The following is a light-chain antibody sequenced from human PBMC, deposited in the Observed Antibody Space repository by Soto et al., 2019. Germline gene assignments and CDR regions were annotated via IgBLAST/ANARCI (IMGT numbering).Light chain of an antibody. CDR3: QHYNTYPWT. CDR2: KAS. Sequence: DIRMTQSPSTLSASVGDRVTIPCRASQSISIWLAWYQQKPGKAPKLRIYKASILQTGVPSRFSGSGSGTELTLTISSLQPDDFATYYCQHYNTYPWTFGQGTKVEMK. V-gene: IGKV1-5*03. CDR1: QSISIW. J-gene: IGKJ1*01.